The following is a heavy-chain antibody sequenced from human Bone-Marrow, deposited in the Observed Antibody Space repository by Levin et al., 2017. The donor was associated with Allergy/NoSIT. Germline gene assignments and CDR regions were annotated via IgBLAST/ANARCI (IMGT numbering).Heavy chain of an antibody. D-gene: IGHD4-17*01. J-gene: IGHJ5*02. CDR1: GYTFTGYY. Sequence: VASVKVSCKASGYTFTGYYMHWVRQAPGQGLEWMGWINPNSGGTNYAQKFQGRVTMTRDTSISTAYMELSRLRSDDTAVYYCARGYTVTTSWFDPWGQGTLVTVSS. V-gene: IGHV1-2*02. CDR3: ARGYTVTTSWFDP. CDR2: INPNSGGT.